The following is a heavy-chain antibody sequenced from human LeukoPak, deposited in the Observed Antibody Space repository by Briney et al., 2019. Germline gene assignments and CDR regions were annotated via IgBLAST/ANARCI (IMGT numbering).Heavy chain of an antibody. CDR1: GFTFSSFQ. J-gene: IGHJ4*02. V-gene: IGHV3-48*03. Sequence: GGSLRLSCVASGFTFSSFQMNWVRQAPGKGLEWVSYIRSSGSIMFYADSVKGRFTISRDNAKSSLYLHMNSLRAEDTAVYYCARTPTYYDILTDYPYYFDYWGQGTLVTVSS. CDR3: ARTPTYYDILTDYPYYFDY. CDR2: IRSSGSIM. D-gene: IGHD3-9*01.